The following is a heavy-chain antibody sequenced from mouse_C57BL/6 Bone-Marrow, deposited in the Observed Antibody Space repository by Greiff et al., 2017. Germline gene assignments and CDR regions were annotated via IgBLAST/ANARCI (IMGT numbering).Heavy chain of an antibody. J-gene: IGHJ4*01. CDR3: TVTSGSGYYAMCY. Sequence: EVKLVESGGGLVQPGGSMKLSCVASGFTFSNYWMNWVRQSPEKGLEWVAQIRLKSDNYATHYAESVKGRFTISRDDSKSSVYLQMNNLRAENTGIYYCTVTSGSGYYAMCYWGQGTSVTASS. CDR1: GFTFSNYW. V-gene: IGHV6-3*01. D-gene: IGHD1-1*01. CDR2: IRLKSDNYAT.